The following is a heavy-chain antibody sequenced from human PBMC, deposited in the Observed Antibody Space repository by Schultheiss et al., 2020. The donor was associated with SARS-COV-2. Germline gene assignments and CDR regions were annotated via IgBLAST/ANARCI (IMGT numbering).Heavy chain of an antibody. J-gene: IGHJ4*02. CDR2: ISGSGGST. V-gene: IGHV3-23*01. Sequence: GGSLRLSCAASGFTFSSYAMSWVRQAPGKGLEWVSAISGSGGSTYYADSVKGRFTISRDNSKNTLYLQMNSLRAEDTAVYYCATSLGAYYYGSGSPKRGFDYWGQGTLVTVSS. D-gene: IGHD3-10*01. CDR1: GFTFSSYA. CDR3: ATSLGAYYYGSGSPKRGFDY.